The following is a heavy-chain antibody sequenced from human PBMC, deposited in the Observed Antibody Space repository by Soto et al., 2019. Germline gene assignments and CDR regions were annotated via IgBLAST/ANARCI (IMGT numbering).Heavy chain of an antibody. D-gene: IGHD3-9*01. CDR3: ARDSSTGYYLSDFDY. CDR2: ISTRSHYV. V-gene: IGHV3-21*01. Sequence: GGSLRLSCAASGFTFSNYNMNWVRQAPGKGLEWVASISTRSHYVYYADSLKGRFTISRDNAKNSVDLQISSLRAEDTAVYYCARDSSTGYYLSDFDYWGQGTLVTVSS. J-gene: IGHJ4*02. CDR1: GFTFSNYN.